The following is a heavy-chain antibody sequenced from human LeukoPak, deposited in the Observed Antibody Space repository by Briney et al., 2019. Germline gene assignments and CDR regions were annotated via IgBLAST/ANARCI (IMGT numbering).Heavy chain of an antibody. CDR1: GGSISISSHY. J-gene: IGHJ4*02. Sequence: SETLSLTCTVSGGSISISSHYWGWIRQPPERGLEWIGSIYYSGATYYNPSLKSRVSISIDTSKNQFSLRLDSVTAADTAVYYCARQKESQVLFDYWGQGTLVTVSS. CDR3: ARQKESQVLFDY. V-gene: IGHV4-39*01. D-gene: IGHD3-10*01. CDR2: IYYSGAT.